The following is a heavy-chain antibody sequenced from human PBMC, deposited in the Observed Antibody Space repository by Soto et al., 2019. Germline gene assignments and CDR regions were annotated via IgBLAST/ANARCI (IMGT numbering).Heavy chain of an antibody. Sequence: HPGGSLRLSCAASGFTFSSYAMSWVRQAPGKGLEWVSAISGSGGSTYYADSVKGRFTISRDNSKNTLYLQMNSLRAEDTAVYYCAKELRYFDWPIPKYFDYWGQGTLVTVSS. CDR1: GFTFSSYA. J-gene: IGHJ4*02. CDR3: AKELRYFDWPIPKYFDY. CDR2: ISGSGGST. V-gene: IGHV3-23*01. D-gene: IGHD3-9*01.